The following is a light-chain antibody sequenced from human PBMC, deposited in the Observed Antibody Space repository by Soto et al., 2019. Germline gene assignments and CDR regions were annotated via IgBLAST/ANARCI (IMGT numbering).Light chain of an antibody. CDR3: QQYNSYRT. CDR2: KAS. V-gene: IGKV1-5*03. J-gene: IGKJ1*01. Sequence: DIQMTQSPSTLSASVGDRVTITCRASQSISSWLGWYQQKPGKAPKLLIYKASSLESGVPSRFSGSGSGTEFTLTTSSLQPDDFATYYCQQYNSYRTFGQGTKVEIK. CDR1: QSISSW.